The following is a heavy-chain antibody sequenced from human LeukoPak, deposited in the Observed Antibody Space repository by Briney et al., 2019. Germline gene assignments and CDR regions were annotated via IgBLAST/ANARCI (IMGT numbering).Heavy chain of an antibody. J-gene: IGHJ4*02. CDR1: GYTFTING. CDR2: IGAYNGNT. CDR3: ARDHEGFPLPSSYYYDSSGYYVFDY. D-gene: IGHD3-22*01. Sequence: GASVKVSCKASGYTFTINGISWGRQAPGQGLGWMGWIGAYNGNTDYAQKLQGRVTMTTDTSTSTAYMELRSLRSDDTAVYYCARDHEGFPLPSSYYYDSSGYYVFDYWGQGTLVTVSS. V-gene: IGHV1-18*01.